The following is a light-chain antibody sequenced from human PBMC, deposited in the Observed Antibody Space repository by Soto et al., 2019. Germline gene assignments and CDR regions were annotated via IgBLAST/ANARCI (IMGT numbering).Light chain of an antibody. J-gene: IGKJ1*01. CDR1: QSISCY. CDR2: DAS. Sequence: DIQMPQSPSSLSASVGDRVTITCRASQSISCYLNWYQQKPGKAPKLLIYDASSLESGVPSRFSGSGSGTEFTLTISSLQPDDFATYYCQQYNSYPWTFGQGTKVDI. CDR3: QQYNSYPWT. V-gene: IGKV1-5*01.